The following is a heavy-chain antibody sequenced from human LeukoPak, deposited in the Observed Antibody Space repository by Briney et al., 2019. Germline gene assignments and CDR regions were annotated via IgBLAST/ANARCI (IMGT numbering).Heavy chain of an antibody. CDR3: ARDSEGRYSSSSAGYYYMDV. D-gene: IGHD6-6*01. J-gene: IGHJ6*03. CDR2: IYPGDSDT. Sequence: GESLKISCKGSGYSFTSYWIGWVRQMPGKGLEWMGIIYPGDSDTRYSPSFQGQVTISADKSISTAYLQWSSLKASDTAVYYCARDSEGRYSSSSAGYYYMDVWGKGTTVTVSS. CDR1: GYSFTSYW. V-gene: IGHV5-51*01.